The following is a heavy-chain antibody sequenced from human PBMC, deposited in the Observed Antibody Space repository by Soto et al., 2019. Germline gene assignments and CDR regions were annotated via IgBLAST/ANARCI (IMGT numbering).Heavy chain of an antibody. D-gene: IGHD5-12*01. J-gene: IGHJ4*02. CDR2: IYYNGNT. CDR3: AREGNLGRWLQPLDF. CDR1: GGSISSYY. Sequence: PSETLSLTCTVSGGSISSYYWNWIRQPPGKGLEWIGYIYYNGNTKYNTSLKSRVTMSVDTSKNQFSLKLISVTAADTAKYFCAREGNLGRWLQPLDFWGQGTLVTVSS. V-gene: IGHV4-59*01.